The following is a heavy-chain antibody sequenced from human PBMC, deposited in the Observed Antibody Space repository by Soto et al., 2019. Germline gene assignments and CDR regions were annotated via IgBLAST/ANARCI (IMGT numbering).Heavy chain of an antibody. D-gene: IGHD2-15*01. CDR1: GFTFSSYA. CDR3: ARDTIYVVVAATTY. J-gene: IGHJ4*02. Sequence: QVQLVESGGGVVQPGRSLRLSCAASGFTFSSYAMHWVRQAPGKGLEWVAVISHDGINKYYADSVKGRFTISRDNSNNTLYLQMNSLRAEDTAVYYCARDTIYVVVAATTYWGQGTLVTVSS. V-gene: IGHV3-30-3*01. CDR2: ISHDGINK.